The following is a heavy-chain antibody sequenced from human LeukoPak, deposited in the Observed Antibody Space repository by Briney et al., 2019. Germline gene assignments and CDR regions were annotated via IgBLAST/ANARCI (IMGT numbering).Heavy chain of an antibody. CDR2: ISYDGSNK. Sequence: PGGSLRLSCAASGFTFSSYGMHWVRQAPGKGLEWVAVISYDGSNKYYADSVKGRFTISRDNAKNSLYLQMNSLRAEDTAVYYCARSQWLPDVWGKGTTVTISS. CDR1: GFTFSSYG. V-gene: IGHV3-30*12. CDR3: ARSQWLPDV. J-gene: IGHJ6*04. D-gene: IGHD6-19*01.